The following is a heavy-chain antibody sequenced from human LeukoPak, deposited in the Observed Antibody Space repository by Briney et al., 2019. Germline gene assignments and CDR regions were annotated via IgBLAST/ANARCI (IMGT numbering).Heavy chain of an antibody. V-gene: IGHV4-59*01. J-gene: IGHJ4*02. Sequence: SETLSLTCTMSGGSINNYYWSWIRLPPGKGLEWIGCLYNGGTTNYNPSLKSRVSISVDTSKNQFSLNLSSVTAADTAVYYCARGHYYDTSGDYWGQGTLVTVSS. CDR3: ARGHYYDTSGDY. CDR2: LYNGGTT. CDR1: GGSINNYY. D-gene: IGHD3-22*01.